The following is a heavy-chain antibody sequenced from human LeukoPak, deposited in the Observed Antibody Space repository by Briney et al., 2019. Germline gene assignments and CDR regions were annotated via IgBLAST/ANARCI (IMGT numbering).Heavy chain of an antibody. CDR3: ARERGGAVAGYFDY. D-gene: IGHD6-19*01. Sequence: GGSLRLSCAASGFTFSSYWMSWVRQAPGKGLKWVANIKQDGSEKYYVDSVKGRFTISRDNAKNSLYLQMNSLRAEDTAVYYCARERGGAVAGYFDYWGQGTLVTVSS. J-gene: IGHJ4*02. V-gene: IGHV3-7*01. CDR2: IKQDGSEK. CDR1: GFTFSSYW.